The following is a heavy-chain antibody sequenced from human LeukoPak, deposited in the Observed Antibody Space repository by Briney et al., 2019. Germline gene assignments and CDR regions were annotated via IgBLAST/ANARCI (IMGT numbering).Heavy chain of an antibody. CDR1: GFTFSNYL. D-gene: IGHD6-19*01. Sequence: QTGGSLRLSCAASGFTFSNYLMTWVRQAPGKGLEWVANINQDGSAKYYVGSVKGRFTISRDNANNSLYLQMNSLRVDDTAVYHCATDSFSISSISLAGADIWGQGTMVTVSS. CDR3: ATDSFSISSISLAGADI. J-gene: IGHJ3*02. V-gene: IGHV3-7*01. CDR2: INQDGSAK.